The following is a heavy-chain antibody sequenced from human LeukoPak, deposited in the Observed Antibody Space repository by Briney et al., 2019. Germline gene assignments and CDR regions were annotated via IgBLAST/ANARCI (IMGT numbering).Heavy chain of an antibody. J-gene: IGHJ4*02. Sequence: SETLSLTCAVYGGSFSGYYWSWIRQPPGKGLEWIGEINHSGSTNYNPSLKSRVTISVDTSKNQFSLKLSSVTAADTAVYYCARGWSVCQLPIGGYTYWGQGTLVTVSS. CDR1: GGSFSGYY. V-gene: IGHV4-34*01. CDR2: INHSGST. D-gene: IGHD2-2*01. CDR3: ARGWSVCQLPIGGYTY.